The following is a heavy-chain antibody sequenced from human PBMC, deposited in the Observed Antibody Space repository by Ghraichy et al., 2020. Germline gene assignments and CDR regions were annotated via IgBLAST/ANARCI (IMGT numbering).Heavy chain of an antibody. CDR3: ARGPGGVITPRSPQGYYYYGMDV. D-gene: IGHD3-22*01. CDR2: INHSGST. CDR1: GGSFSGYY. V-gene: IGHV4-34*01. J-gene: IGHJ6*02. Sequence: SETLSLTCAVYGGSFSGYYWSWIRQPPGKGLEWIGEINHSGSTNYNPSLKSRVTISVDTSKNQFSLKLSSVTAADTAVYYCARGPGGVITPRSPQGYYYYGMDVWGQGTTVTVSS.